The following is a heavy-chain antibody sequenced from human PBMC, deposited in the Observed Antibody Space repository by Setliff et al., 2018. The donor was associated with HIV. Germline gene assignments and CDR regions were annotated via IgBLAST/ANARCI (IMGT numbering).Heavy chain of an antibody. CDR2: ISGYGNR. D-gene: IGHD3-10*01. J-gene: IGHJ3*02. V-gene: IGHV1-18*01. Sequence: ASVKVSCKASGYTFNNYGVMWVRQAPGQGLEWMGWISGYGNRKYAQKFEGRLTVTTDTSTSTAYMELRTLRSDDTAVYFCASGRGIYGSGALEAYDIWGQETMVTV. CDR3: ASGRGIYGSGALEAYDI. CDR1: GYTFNNYG.